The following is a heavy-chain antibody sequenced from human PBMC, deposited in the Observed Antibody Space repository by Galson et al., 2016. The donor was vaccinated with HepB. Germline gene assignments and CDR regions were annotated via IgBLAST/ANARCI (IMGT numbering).Heavy chain of an antibody. D-gene: IGHD1-14*01. CDR2: IFYSGTA. CDR3: ARGTPFTASGGGFFDHYAMDV. V-gene: IGHV4-31*03. J-gene: IGHJ6*04. Sequence: TLSLTCTVSGGSISSGGYYWSWLRQHPGKGLEWIGYIFYSGTADYNPSLKNRVTISVDTSKDQFPLRLESVTAADTAVYYCARGTPFTASGGGFFDHYAMDVWGKGTTVTVSS. CDR1: GGSISSGGYY.